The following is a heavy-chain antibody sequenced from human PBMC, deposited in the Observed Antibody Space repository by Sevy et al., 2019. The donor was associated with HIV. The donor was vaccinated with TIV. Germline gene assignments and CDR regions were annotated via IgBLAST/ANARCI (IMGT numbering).Heavy chain of an antibody. V-gene: IGHV3-30*04. Sequence: GGSLRLSCVASGFTFPIYSVVWVRRAPGKGLEWLTLISYDGNNRYYAHPVKGRFTISRDNSNNILYLQMTSLRVEDTALYFCARVAVEYCTNDCYHRFDHWGLGTLVTVSS. CDR3: ARVAVEYCTNDCYHRFDH. D-gene: IGHD2-8*01. J-gene: IGHJ4*02. CDR2: ISYDGNNR. CDR1: GFTFPIYS.